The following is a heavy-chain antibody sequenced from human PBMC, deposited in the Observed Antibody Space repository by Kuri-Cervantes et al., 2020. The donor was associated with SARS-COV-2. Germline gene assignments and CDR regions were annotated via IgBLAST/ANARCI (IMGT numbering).Heavy chain of an antibody. J-gene: IGHJ6*02. CDR1: GGSISSSSYY. Sequence: LRLSCTVSGGSISSSSYYWSWIRQPAGKGLEWIGRIYTSGSTNYNPSLKSRVTISVDTSKNQFSLKLSSVTAADTAVYYCARGGGDGMDVWGQGTTVTVSS. CDR2: IYTSGST. V-gene: IGHV4-61*02. D-gene: IGHD3-10*01. CDR3: ARGGGDGMDV.